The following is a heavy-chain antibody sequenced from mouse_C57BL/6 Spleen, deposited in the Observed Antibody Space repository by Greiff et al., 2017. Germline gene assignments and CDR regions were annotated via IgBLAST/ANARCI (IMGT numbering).Heavy chain of an antibody. CDR3: ARYWSYSFDY. J-gene: IGHJ2*01. CDR2: IYPGDGDT. CDR1: GYAFSSSW. Sequence: QVQLQQSGPELVKPGASVKISCKASGYAFSSSWMNWVKQRPGKGLEWIGRIYPGDGDTNYNGKFKGKATLTADKSSSTAYMQLSSLTSEDSAVYFCARYWSYSFDYWGQGTTLTVSS. V-gene: IGHV1-82*01. D-gene: IGHD2-10*01.